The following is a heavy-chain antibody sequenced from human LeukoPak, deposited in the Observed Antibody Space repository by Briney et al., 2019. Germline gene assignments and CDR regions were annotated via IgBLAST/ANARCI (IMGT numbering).Heavy chain of an antibody. CDR1: GDSISTHN. V-gene: IGHV4-59*11. J-gene: IGHJ5*02. Sequence: PSETLSLTCSVSGDSISTHNWTWIRQSPGKGLEWIGYIYSSGNTKYSPSLKSRVTISVDTSKNQFSLKLSSVTAADTAVYYCARSGAKAVVLGWFDPWGQGTLVTVSS. CDR3: ARSGAKAVVLGWFDP. D-gene: IGHD7-27*01. CDR2: IYSSGNT.